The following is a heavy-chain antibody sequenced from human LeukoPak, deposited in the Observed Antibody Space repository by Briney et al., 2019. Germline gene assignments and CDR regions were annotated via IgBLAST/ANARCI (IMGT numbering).Heavy chain of an antibody. CDR1: GGSFSGYY. CDR3: ARHSSGWTVDY. V-gene: IGHV4-59*08. CDR2: IYYSGST. Sequence: PSETLSLTCAVYGGSFSGYYWSWIRQPPGKGLEWIGYIYYSGSTNYNPSLKSRVTISVDTSKNQFSLKLSSVTAADTAVYYCARHSSGWTVDYWGQGTLVTVSS. J-gene: IGHJ4*02. D-gene: IGHD6-19*01.